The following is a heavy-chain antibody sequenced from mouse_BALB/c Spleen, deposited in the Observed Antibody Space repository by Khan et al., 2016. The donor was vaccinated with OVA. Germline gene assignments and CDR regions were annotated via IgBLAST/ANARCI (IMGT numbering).Heavy chain of an antibody. D-gene: IGHD2-14*01. CDR3: VRGYDFFVY. CDR1: GYSFTVYY. Sequence: VQLKQSGPALVKPGSSVNISCKASGYSFTVYYMHWVKQSPGKSLECIGRVNPNNGDTTYNQKFKDKAILTVDKASTTAYMELRSLTSEDSAVYYCVRGYDFFVYWGQGTLVTVSA. J-gene: IGHJ3*01. CDR2: VNPNNGDT. V-gene: IGHV1-18*01.